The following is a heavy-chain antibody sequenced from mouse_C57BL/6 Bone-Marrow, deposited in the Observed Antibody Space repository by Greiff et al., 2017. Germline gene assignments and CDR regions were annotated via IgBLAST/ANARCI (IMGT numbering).Heavy chain of an antibody. CDR1: GYAFSSSW. Sequence: VKLMESGPELVKPGASVKLSCKASGYAFSSSWMNWVKQRPGKGLEWIGRIYPGDGGTNYNGKFKGKATLTADKSSSTAYMQRSSLTSEDSAVYFCARWLPPFDYWGQGTTLTVSS. CDR3: ARWLPPFDY. J-gene: IGHJ2*01. CDR2: IYPGDGGT. V-gene: IGHV1-82*01. D-gene: IGHD2-2*01.